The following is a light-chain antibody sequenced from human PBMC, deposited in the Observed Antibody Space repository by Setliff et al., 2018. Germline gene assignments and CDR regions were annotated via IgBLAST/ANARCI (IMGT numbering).Light chain of an antibody. Sequence: QSVLTQPPSASGTPGQTVTISCSGSSSNIEDSSVTWYQQLPGTAPKLLIYNDNQRPSGVPDRFSGSKSGTSASLAISGLQSEDEADYYCAAWDVRLTGLHGGFGGGTKVTVL. CDR1: SSNIEDSS. CDR2: NDN. J-gene: IGLJ3*02. CDR3: AAWDVRLTGLHGG. V-gene: IGLV1-44*01.